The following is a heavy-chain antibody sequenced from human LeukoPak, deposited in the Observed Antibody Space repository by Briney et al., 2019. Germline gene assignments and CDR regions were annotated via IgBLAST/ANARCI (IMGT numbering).Heavy chain of an antibody. D-gene: IGHD5-24*01. Sequence: GGSLRLSCTASGFTFSSYWMHWVRQAPGKGLVWVSRINSDGGSTIYADSVKGRFTISRDNAKNTLYLQMNSLRAEGTAVYYCARRIQGMAPYYFDYWGQGTLVTVSS. J-gene: IGHJ4*02. V-gene: IGHV3-74*01. CDR1: GFTFSSYW. CDR2: INSDGGST. CDR3: ARRIQGMAPYYFDY.